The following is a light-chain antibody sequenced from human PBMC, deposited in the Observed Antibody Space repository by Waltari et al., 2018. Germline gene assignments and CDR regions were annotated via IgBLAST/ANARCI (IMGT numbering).Light chain of an antibody. V-gene: IGLV2-18*02. CDR3: RSYTSSSTWV. CDR1: RSDVGSYNR. Sequence: QSALTQPPSVSGSPGQSVIISCTGTRSDVGSYNRVSWYQQPPGTAPKLMIYEVNNRPSGVPDRFSGSKSGNTASLTISGLQAEDEADYYCRSYTSSSTWVFGGGTKLTVL. J-gene: IGLJ3*02. CDR2: EVN.